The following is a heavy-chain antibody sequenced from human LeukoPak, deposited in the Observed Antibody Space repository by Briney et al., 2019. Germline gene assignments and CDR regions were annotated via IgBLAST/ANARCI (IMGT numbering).Heavy chain of an antibody. Sequence: GASVKVSCKASGYTLTRYGISWVRQAPGQGLEWMGCVSVYNGNTNYTQKVQGRVTITTETSTSTAFIELRTLRSDDTAVYYCARNYSRGDPDYWGQGTLVTVSS. J-gene: IGHJ4*02. CDR1: GYTLTRYG. D-gene: IGHD3-22*01. CDR2: VSVYNGNT. V-gene: IGHV1-18*01. CDR3: ARNYSRGDPDY.